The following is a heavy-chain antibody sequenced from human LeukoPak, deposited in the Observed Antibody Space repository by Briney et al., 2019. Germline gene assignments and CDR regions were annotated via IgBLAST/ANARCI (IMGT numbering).Heavy chain of an antibody. J-gene: IGHJ4*01. Sequence: SETLSLTCAVYGGSFSGYYWSWIRQPPGKGLEWIGEINHRGSTNYNPPLKSRLTISKDKFKNQFSLKLTSVTVAATAVYFCARVKAVAGTLPHLLDYWGQGTLVTVSS. V-gene: IGHV4-34*01. CDR3: ARVKAVAGTLPHLLDY. CDR1: GGSFSGYY. CDR2: INHRGST. D-gene: IGHD6-19*01.